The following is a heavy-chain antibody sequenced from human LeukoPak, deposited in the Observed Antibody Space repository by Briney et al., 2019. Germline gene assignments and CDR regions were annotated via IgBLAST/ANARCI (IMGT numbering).Heavy chain of an antibody. V-gene: IGHV3-48*03. Sequence: PGGSLRLSCAASGFTFSSYEMNWVRQAPGKGLEWVSYISSSGNTIYYADSVKGRFTISRDNAKNSLYLQMNSLRAEDTAVYYCASESLWSDYGSDPFDSWGQGTMVTVSS. CDR3: ASESLWSDYGSDPFDS. J-gene: IGHJ3*02. CDR2: ISSSGNTI. D-gene: IGHD4-17*01. CDR1: GFTFSSYE.